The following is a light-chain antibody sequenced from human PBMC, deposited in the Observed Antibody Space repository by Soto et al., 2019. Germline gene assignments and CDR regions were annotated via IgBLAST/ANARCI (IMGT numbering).Light chain of an antibody. CDR3: QQYGSSPAYT. V-gene: IGKV3-20*01. Sequence: EVVLTQSPGTLSLSPGERATLSCRASQSVSNNYFAWYQQKPGQAPRLLIFGSSDRATGIPDRFSGSGSGTDFTLTICRLEPEDCSVYYCQQYGSSPAYTFGQGTNLEIK. J-gene: IGKJ2*01. CDR1: QSVSNNY. CDR2: GSS.